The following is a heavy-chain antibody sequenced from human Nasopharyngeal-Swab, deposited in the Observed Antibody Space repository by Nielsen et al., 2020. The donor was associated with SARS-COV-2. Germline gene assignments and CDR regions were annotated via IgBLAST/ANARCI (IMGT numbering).Heavy chain of an antibody. J-gene: IGHJ6*03. CDR2: IKQDGSEK. V-gene: IGHV3-7*03. CDR3: ARNDFWSGYYKVLMDV. D-gene: IGHD3-3*01. Sequence: VRQAPGRGLEWGANIKQDGSEKYYVDSVKGRFTISRDNAKNSLYLQMNSLRAEDTAVYYCARNDFWSGYYKVLMDVWGKGTTVTVSS.